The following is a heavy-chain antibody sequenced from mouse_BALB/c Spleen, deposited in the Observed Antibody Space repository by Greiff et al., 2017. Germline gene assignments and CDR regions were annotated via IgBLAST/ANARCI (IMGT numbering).Heavy chain of an antibody. V-gene: IGHV1S34*01. Sequence: LVKTGASVKISCKASGYSFPAYYIHWVKQSHGKSLEWFGYISCYNGATGYNQKFKGKATFTVDTSSSTAYMQFNGLTSEDSAVYYCTRGGDYDLYFPLDYWGQGTSVTVSS. D-gene: IGHD2-13*01. J-gene: IGHJ4*01. CDR2: ISCYNGAT. CDR3: TRGGDYDLYFPLDY. CDR1: GYSFPAYY.